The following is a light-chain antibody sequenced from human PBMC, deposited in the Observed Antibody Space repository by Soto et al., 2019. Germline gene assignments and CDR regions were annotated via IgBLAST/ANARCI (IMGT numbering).Light chain of an antibody. CDR2: GAS. V-gene: IGKV3-15*01. J-gene: IGKJ1*01. CDR3: QQYNNWPQT. CDR1: QSLSRY. Sequence: ENALTQSPATLSLAPGERATLSCRASQSLSRYLAWYQQKPGQAPRLLIYGASTRATGIPARFSGSGSGTEFTLTISSLQSEDFAVYYCQQYNNWPQTFGQGTKVEIK.